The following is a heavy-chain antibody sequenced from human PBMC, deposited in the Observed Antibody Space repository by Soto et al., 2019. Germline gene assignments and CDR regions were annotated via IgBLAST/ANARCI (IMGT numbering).Heavy chain of an antibody. CDR3: AKVRSNIQGRYFDY. D-gene: IGHD2-2*01. J-gene: IGHJ4*02. CDR1: GFIFSHYT. V-gene: IGHV3-23*01. Sequence: GGSLRLSCAASGFIFSHYTMNWARQSPGKGLEWVAAISGNANYIYYADSVKGRFTISRDNSKNTLYLQMNSLRAEDTAVYYCAKVRSNIQGRYFDYWGQGTLVTVS. CDR2: ISGNANYI.